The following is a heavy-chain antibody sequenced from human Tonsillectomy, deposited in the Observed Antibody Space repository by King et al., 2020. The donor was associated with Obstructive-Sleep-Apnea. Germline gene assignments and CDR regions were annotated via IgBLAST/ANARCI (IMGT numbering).Heavy chain of an antibody. Sequence: VQLQQWGAGLLKPSETLSLTCAVYGGSFSGYYWSWIRQPPGKGLEWIGEINHSGRTNYNPALKSRVTISVDTSKNQFSLKLISVTAADTAVYYCARYLYSSNPFDYWGQGTLVTVSS. J-gene: IGHJ4*02. CDR2: INHSGRT. D-gene: IGHD6-13*01. CDR3: ARYLYSSNPFDY. CDR1: GGSFSGYY. V-gene: IGHV4-34*01.